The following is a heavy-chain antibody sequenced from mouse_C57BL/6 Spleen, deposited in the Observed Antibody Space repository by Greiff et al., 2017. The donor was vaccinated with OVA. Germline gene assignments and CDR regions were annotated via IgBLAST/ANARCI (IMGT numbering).Heavy chain of an antibody. V-gene: IGHV5-17*01. J-gene: IGHJ2*01. CDR2: ISSGSSTI. CDR3: ARGGKLGPAYYFDD. D-gene: IGHD4-1*01. Sequence: EVHLVESGGGLVKPGGSLKLSCAASGFTFSDYGMHWVRQAPEKGLEWVAYISSGSSTIYYADTVKGRFTISRDNATNTLFLPMTSLRSEDTAMYYCARGGKLGPAYYFDDWGQGTTLTVSA. CDR1: GFTFSDYG.